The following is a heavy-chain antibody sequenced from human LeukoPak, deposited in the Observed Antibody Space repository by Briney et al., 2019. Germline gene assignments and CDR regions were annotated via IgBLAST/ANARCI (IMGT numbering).Heavy chain of an antibody. CDR2: IYYSGST. Sequence: PSETLSLTCTVSGGSISSGSYYWSWIRQPPGKGLEWIGYIYYSGSTNYSPSLKSRVTISVDTSKNQFSLKLSSVTAADTAVYYCARSERIIMILGGAFDIWGQGTVVTVSS. V-gene: IGHV4-61*01. J-gene: IGHJ3*02. D-gene: IGHD3-22*01. CDR1: GGSISSGSYY. CDR3: ARSERIIMILGGAFDI.